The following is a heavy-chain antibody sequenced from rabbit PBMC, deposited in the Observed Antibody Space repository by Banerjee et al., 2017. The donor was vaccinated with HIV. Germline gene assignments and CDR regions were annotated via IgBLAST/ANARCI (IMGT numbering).Heavy chain of an antibody. V-gene: IGHV1S45*01. CDR3: ARAIVPWLGLTRLDL. Sequence: LEESGGGLVKPGGTLTLTCTVSGFSFSSNWICWVRQAPGKGLEWIACIDTSDGDTDYANWPKGRFTISKASSTTVTLQMTSLTAADTATYFCARAIVPWLGLTRLDLWGQGTLVTVS. D-gene: IGHD4-1*01. J-gene: IGHJ3*01. CDR2: IDTSDGDT. CDR1: GFSFSSNW.